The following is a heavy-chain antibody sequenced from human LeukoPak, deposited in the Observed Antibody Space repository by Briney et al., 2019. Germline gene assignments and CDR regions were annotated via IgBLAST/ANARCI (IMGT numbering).Heavy chain of an antibody. J-gene: IGHJ6*04. CDR1: GFTFSTYA. CDR2: IRGDGFST. D-gene: IGHD3-3*01. V-gene: IGHV3-23*01. CDR3: AKDTRGIRFLEWSAGMDV. Sequence: PGGSLRLSCRASGFTFSTYAMTWVRQTPGKGLEWVSGIRGDGFSTYYADSVKGRFTISRENSENTLYLQVNSLRAEDTALYYCAKDTRGIRFLEWSAGMDVWGKGTTVTVSS.